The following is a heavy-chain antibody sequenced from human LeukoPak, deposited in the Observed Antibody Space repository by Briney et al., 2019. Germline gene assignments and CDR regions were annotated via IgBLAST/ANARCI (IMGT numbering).Heavy chain of an antibody. Sequence: ASVKVSCKASGYTFTSYGISWVRQAPGQGLEWMGWISAYNGNTNYAQKLQGRVTMTTDTSTSTAYMELRSLRSDDTAVYYCARSHDSSGYNWFDPWGQGTLVTVSS. CDR2: ISAYNGNT. D-gene: IGHD3-22*01. V-gene: IGHV1-18*01. J-gene: IGHJ5*02. CDR1: GYTFTSYG. CDR3: ARSHDSSGYNWFDP.